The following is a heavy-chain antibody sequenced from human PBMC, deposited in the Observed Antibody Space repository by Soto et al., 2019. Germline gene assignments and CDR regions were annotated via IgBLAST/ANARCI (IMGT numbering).Heavy chain of an antibody. CDR3: AKDAKIVLMVYAPDYYYYYYMDV. D-gene: IGHD2-8*01. CDR1: GFTFSSYA. Sequence: GGSLRLSCAASGFTFSSYAMSWVRQAPGKGLEWVSAISGSGGSTYYADSVKGRFTISRDNSKNTLYLQMNSLRVEDTAVYYCAKDAKIVLMVYAPDYYYYYYMDVWGKGTTVTVSS. V-gene: IGHV3-23*01. J-gene: IGHJ6*03. CDR2: ISGSGGST.